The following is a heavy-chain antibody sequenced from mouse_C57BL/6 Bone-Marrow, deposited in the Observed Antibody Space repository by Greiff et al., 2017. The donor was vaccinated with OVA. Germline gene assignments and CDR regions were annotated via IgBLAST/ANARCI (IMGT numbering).Heavy chain of an antibody. Sequence: EVQVVESGEGLVKPGGSLKLSCAASGFTFSSYAMSWVRQTPEKRLEWVAYISSGGDYIYYADTVKGRFTISRDNARNTLYLQMSSLKSEDTAMYYCTRERIITTAYYYAMDYWGQGTSVTVSS. V-gene: IGHV5-9-1*02. CDR1: GFTFSSYA. J-gene: IGHJ4*01. CDR3: TRERIITTAYYYAMDY. CDR2: ISSGGDYI. D-gene: IGHD1-1*01.